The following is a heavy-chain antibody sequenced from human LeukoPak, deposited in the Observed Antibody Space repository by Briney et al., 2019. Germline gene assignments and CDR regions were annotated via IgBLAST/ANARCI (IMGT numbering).Heavy chain of an antibody. CDR1: GFTLSNHW. CDR3: ARMRTYEATPFDY. Sequence: GGSLRLSCAASGFTLSNHWMYWVRQAPGKGLVWVSRINIDGRDTKYADSVKGRFTISRDNAKNTLYLQMNSLRAKDTAVYYCARMRTYEATPFDYWGQGTLVTVSS. V-gene: IGHV3-74*01. D-gene: IGHD3-22*01. J-gene: IGHJ4*02. CDR2: INIDGRDT.